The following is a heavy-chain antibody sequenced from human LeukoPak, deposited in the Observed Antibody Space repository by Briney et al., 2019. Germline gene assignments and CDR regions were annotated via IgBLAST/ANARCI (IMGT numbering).Heavy chain of an antibody. Sequence: GSLRLSCAASGFTFSSYSMNWVRQPPGKGLEWIGEIYHSGSTNYNPSLKSRVTISVDKSKNQFSLKLSSVTAADTAVYYCARDTFDDILTGHFNDYWGQGTLVTVSS. CDR1: GFTFSSYSM. V-gene: IGHV4-4*02. D-gene: IGHD3-9*01. CDR3: ARDTFDDILTGHFNDY. CDR2: IYHSGST. J-gene: IGHJ4*02.